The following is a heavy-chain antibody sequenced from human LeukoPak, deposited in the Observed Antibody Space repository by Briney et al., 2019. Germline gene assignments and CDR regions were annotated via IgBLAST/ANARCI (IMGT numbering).Heavy chain of an antibody. Sequence: GGSLRLSCTASGFTFSSYAMSWVRQAPEKGLEWVSAISGSGGSTYYADSVKGRFTISRDNSKNTLYLQMNSLRAEDTAVYYCAKKGFGELVIDYWGQGTLVTVSS. V-gene: IGHV3-23*01. D-gene: IGHD3-10*01. J-gene: IGHJ4*02. CDR2: ISGSGGST. CDR3: AKKGFGELVIDY. CDR1: GFTFSSYA.